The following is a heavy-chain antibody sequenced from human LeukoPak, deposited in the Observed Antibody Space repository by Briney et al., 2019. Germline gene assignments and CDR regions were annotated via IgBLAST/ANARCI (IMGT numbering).Heavy chain of an antibody. CDR3: ARDQVAGYYYYYMDV. D-gene: IGHD6-19*01. Sequence: GGSLRLSCAASGFTFNSYSMHWVRQAPGKGLEWVTAISDDETYKFYADSVKGRFTISRDNSKNTLYLQMNSLRAEDTAIYYCARDQVAGYYYYYMDVWGKGTTVTVSS. CDR2: ISDDETYK. CDR1: GFTFNSYS. J-gene: IGHJ6*03. V-gene: IGHV3-30-3*01.